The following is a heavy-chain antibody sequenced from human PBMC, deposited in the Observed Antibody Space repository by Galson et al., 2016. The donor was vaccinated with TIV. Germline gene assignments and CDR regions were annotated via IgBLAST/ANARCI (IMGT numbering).Heavy chain of an antibody. CDR1: GGTINSYA. CDR3: AGSRHHLRGDPYYYYIMDD. Sequence: SVKVSCKAYGGTINSYAINWVRQAPGQGLEWLGGIIPIFGSPNYAQKFQGRVTLTADESTTTAYMELSSLRSEDTAVYYWAGSRHHLRGDPYYYYIMDDWGQGTTVTVSS. D-gene: IGHD2-21*02. J-gene: IGHJ6*02. CDR2: IIPIFGSP. V-gene: IGHV1-69*13.